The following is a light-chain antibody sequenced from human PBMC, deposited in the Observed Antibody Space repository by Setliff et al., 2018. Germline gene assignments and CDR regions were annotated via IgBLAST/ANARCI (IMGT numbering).Light chain of an antibody. CDR1: SGDVGGYNY. CDR2: EVS. J-gene: IGLJ2*01. V-gene: IGLV2-8*01. CDR3: SSYAGSNNWV. Sequence: QSALTQPRSVSGSPGQSVTISCTGTSGDVGGYNYVSWYQQHPGKAPKLMIYEVSKRPSGVPDRFSGSKSGNTASLTVSGLQAEDEADYYCSSYAGSNNWVFGGGTKGTVL.